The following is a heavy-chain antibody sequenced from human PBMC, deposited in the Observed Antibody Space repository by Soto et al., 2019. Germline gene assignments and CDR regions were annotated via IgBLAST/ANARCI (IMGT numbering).Heavy chain of an antibody. Sequence: GGSLRLSCAASGFPFNIYAMYWVRQAPGKGLEWVSAVSSSGSDTFYADSVKGRFTISRDNSKNTLSLQMNSLRAEDTALYYCAKGNDRYYFDSWGQGTLVTVSS. V-gene: IGHV3-23*01. CDR2: VSSSGSDT. CDR1: GFPFNIYA. D-gene: IGHD1-1*01. CDR3: AKGNDRYYFDS. J-gene: IGHJ4*02.